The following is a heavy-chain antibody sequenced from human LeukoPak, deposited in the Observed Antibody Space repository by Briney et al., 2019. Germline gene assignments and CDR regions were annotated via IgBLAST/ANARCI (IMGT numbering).Heavy chain of an antibody. CDR1: GGSISSSSYY. D-gene: IGHD3-3*01. V-gene: IGHV4-39*01. CDR2: IYYSGST. Sequence: SETLSLTCTVSGGSISSSSYYWGWIRQPPGKGLEWIGSIYYSGSTYYNPSLKSRVTISVDTSKNQFSLKLSSVTAADTAVYYCARLTGRFWSGYYTDGAFDIWGQGQWSPSLQ. CDR3: ARLTGRFWSGYYTDGAFDI. J-gene: IGHJ3*02.